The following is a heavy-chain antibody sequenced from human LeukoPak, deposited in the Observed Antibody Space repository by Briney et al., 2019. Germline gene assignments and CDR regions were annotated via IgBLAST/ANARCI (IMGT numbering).Heavy chain of an antibody. CDR3: AREVRYYGDPNDAFDI. D-gene: IGHD4-17*01. CDR1: GGSISSYY. V-gene: IGHV4-59*01. CDR2: IYYSGST. J-gene: IGHJ3*02. Sequence: SETLSLTCTVSGGSISSYYWSWIRQPPGKGLEWIGYIYYSGSTNHNPSLKSRVTISVDTSKNQFSLKLSSVTAADTAVYYCAREVRYYGDPNDAFDIWGQGTMVTVSS.